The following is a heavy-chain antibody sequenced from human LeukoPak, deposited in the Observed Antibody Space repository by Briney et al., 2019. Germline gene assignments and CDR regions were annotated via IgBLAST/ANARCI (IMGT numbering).Heavy chain of an antibody. D-gene: IGHD5/OR15-5a*01. CDR2: ISGSGDST. J-gene: IGHJ3*02. Sequence: PGGSLRLSCAASGFTFRSYAMTWVRQAPGKGLEWVSVISGSGDSTYYADSVKGRFTISRDNSKNTLYPQMNSLRAEDTAVYYCAKLLISVHDAFDIWGQGTMVIVSS. V-gene: IGHV3-23*01. CDR3: AKLLISVHDAFDI. CDR1: GFTFRSYA.